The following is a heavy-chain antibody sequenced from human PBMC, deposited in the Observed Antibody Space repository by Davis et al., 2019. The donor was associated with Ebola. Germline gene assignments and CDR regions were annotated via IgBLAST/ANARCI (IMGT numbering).Heavy chain of an antibody. J-gene: IGHJ6*02. CDR3: ARYPGMAAAGTGYYYGMDV. Sequence: SETLSLTCTVSGGSISSHYWGWIRQPPGKGLEWIGTIYYSGSTYYNPSLKSRVTISVDTSKNQVSLKLSSVTAADTAVYYCARYPGMAAAGTGYYYGMDVWGQGTTVTVSS. CDR1: GGSISSHY. V-gene: IGHV4-39*01. CDR2: IYYSGST. D-gene: IGHD6-13*01.